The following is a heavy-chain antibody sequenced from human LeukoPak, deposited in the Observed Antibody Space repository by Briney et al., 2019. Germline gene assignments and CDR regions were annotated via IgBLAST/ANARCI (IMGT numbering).Heavy chain of an antibody. Sequence: PSQTLSLTCTVSGGSISSGGYYWSWIRQHPGKGLEWIGYIYCSGSTYYNPSLKSRVTISVDTSKNQFSLKLSSVTAADTAVYYCARARYSSSWYDPNWFDPWGQGTLVTVSS. D-gene: IGHD6-13*01. J-gene: IGHJ5*02. CDR1: GGSISSGGYY. V-gene: IGHV4-31*03. CDR2: IYCSGST. CDR3: ARARYSSSWYDPNWFDP.